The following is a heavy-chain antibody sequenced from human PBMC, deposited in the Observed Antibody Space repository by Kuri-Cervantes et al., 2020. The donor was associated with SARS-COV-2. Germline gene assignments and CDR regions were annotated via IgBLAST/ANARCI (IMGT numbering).Heavy chain of an antibody. J-gene: IGHJ4*02. CDR1: GFPFSASA. CDR2: VRGKANSYAT. V-gene: IGHV3-73*01. Sequence: GGSLRLSCEVSGFPFSASAIYWVRQASGKGLEWVGRVRGKANSYATAYAASVKGRFTISRDDSKNMAYLQMNSLKTEDTAVYYCTTLIDYWGQGALVTVSS. CDR3: TTLIDY.